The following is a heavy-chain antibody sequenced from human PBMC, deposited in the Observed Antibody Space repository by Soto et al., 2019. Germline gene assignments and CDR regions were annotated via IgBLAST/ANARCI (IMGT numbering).Heavy chain of an antibody. CDR3: ARVPSGPALAYYFDY. Sequence: QVQLVQSGAEVKKPGSSVKVSCKASGGTFSSYAISWVRQAPGQGLEWMGGIIPIFGTANYAQNFQGRVTITADKSTSTAYMELSSLRSEDTAVYDCARVPSGPALAYYFDYWGQGTLVTVSS. CDR1: GGTFSSYA. V-gene: IGHV1-69*06. J-gene: IGHJ4*02. D-gene: IGHD1-1*01. CDR2: IIPIFGTA.